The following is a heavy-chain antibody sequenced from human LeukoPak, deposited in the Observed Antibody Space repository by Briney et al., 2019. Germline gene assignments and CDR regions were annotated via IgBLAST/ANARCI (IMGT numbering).Heavy chain of an antibody. Sequence: GGSLRLSCAASGFTFSSYAMHWVRQAPGKGLEWVAVISYDGSNKYYADSVKGRFTISRDNSKNTLYLQMNSLRAEDTAVYYCARDGYGSGSYLGYFDYWGQGTLVTVSS. J-gene: IGHJ4*02. CDR1: GFTFSSYA. CDR3: ARDGYGSGSYLGYFDY. CDR2: ISYDGSNK. V-gene: IGHV3-30*04. D-gene: IGHD3-10*01.